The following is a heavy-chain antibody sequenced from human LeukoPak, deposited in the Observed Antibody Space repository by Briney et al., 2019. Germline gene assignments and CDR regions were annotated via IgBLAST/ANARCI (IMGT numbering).Heavy chain of an antibody. D-gene: IGHD4-23*01. Sequence: GGSLRLSCAASGLTFSSYGMHWVRQALGKGLEWVAFIRYDESNKYYADSVKGRFTISRDNSKNTLYLQMNSPRTEDTGVYYCAKDRHDGKDYWGQGTLVTVSS. CDR3: AKDRHDGKDY. V-gene: IGHV3-30*02. CDR2: IRYDESNK. CDR1: GLTFSSYG. J-gene: IGHJ4*02.